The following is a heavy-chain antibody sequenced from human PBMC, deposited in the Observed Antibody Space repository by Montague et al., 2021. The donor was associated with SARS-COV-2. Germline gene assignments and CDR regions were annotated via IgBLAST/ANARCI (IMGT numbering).Heavy chain of an antibody. D-gene: IGHD6-19*01. CDR3: ARRWGIAVAGN. V-gene: IGHV4-39*01. Sequence: SETLSLTCTVSRGSITAHTSYWSCVRQPPLKGLEWVGTINHSGTTYQNPSLKSRVTISLHTANNQVSLNLDSVTAADTAVYYCARRWGIAVAGNWGQGTLVTVSS. J-gene: IGHJ4*02. CDR2: INHSGTT. CDR1: RGSITAHTSY.